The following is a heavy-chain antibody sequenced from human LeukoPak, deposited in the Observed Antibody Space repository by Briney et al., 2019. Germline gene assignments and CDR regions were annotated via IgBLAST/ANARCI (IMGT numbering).Heavy chain of an antibody. CDR2: INGSGDKT. J-gene: IGHJ4*02. D-gene: IGHD1-14*01. CDR3: AKPARTDYADY. V-gene: IGHV3-23*01. Sequence: PGGSLRLSCAASGFTFSNYWMHWVRQAPGKGLEWVSSINGSGDKTYYADSVKGRFTISRDNSKNTLYLQMNSLRAEDTAVYYCAKPARTDYADYWGQGTLVTVSS. CDR1: GFTFSNYW.